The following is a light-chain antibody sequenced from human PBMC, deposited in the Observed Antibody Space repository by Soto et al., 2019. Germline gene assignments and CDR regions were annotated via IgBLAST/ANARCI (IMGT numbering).Light chain of an antibody. CDR2: GAS. Sequence: EIVMKQSPATLSVSPGERATLSCRASQSVSSNLAGYQQKPGQAPRLLIYGASTRATGIPARFSGSGSGTEFTHTISSLQSEDFAVYSCQQYNNWPPITFGQGTRLEIK. CDR1: QSVSSN. V-gene: IGKV3-15*01. CDR3: QQYNNWPPIT. J-gene: IGKJ5*01.